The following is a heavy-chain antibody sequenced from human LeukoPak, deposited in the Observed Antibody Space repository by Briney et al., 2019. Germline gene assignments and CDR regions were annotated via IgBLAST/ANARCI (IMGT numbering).Heavy chain of an antibody. J-gene: IGHJ4*02. CDR2: ISYDGSNK. CDR1: GFTFSSYG. CDR3: AKSEDSSGYSQFDY. D-gene: IGHD3-22*01. V-gene: IGHV3-30*18. Sequence: GGSLRLSCAASGFTFSSYGMHWVRQAPGKGLEWVAVISYDGSNKYYADSVKGRFTISRDNSKNTLYLQMNSLRAEDTAVYYCAKSEDSSGYSQFDYWGQGTLVTVSS.